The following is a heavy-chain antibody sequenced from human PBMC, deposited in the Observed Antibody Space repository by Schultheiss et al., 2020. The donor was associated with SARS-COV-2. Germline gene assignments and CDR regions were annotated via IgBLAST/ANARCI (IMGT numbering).Heavy chain of an antibody. CDR1: GFTFSSYE. Sequence: GESLKISCAASGFTFSSYEMNWVRQAPGKGLEWVSYISSSSSYIYYADSVKGRFTISRDNSKNTLYLQMNSLRAEDTAVYYCAREGDDAFDIWGQGTMVTVSS. CDR2: ISSSSSYI. D-gene: IGHD3-16*01. CDR3: AREGDDAFDI. J-gene: IGHJ3*02. V-gene: IGHV3-21*05.